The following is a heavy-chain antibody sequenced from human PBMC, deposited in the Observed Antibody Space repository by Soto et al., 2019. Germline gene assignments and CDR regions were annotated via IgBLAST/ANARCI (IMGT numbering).Heavy chain of an antibody. D-gene: IGHD1-7*01. V-gene: IGHV1-69*01. CDR2: IIPIFGTA. J-gene: IGHJ5*02. Sequence: QVQLVQSGAEVKKPGSSVKVSCKASGGTFSSYAISWVRQAPGQGLEWMGGIIPIFGTAIYAQKFQGRVTITADESTSTAYMELSSLRSEDTAVYYCARLFTYPISGTTGGWFDPWGQGTLVTVSS. CDR3: ARLFTYPISGTTGGWFDP. CDR1: GGTFSSYA.